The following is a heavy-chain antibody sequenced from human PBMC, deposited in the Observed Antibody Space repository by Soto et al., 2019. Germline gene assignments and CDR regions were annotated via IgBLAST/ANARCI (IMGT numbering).Heavy chain of an antibody. CDR3: AKDIEAHCGDKCYPLFDY. J-gene: IGHJ4*02. D-gene: IGHD2-21*01. V-gene: IGHV3-23*01. CDR1: GFTFSSYS. CDR2: ISGSGGST. Sequence: EVQLSESGGGLVQPGGSLRLSCAASGFTFSSYSLSWVRQAPGKGLEWVATISGSGGSTSYADSVNGRFTISRDNSKNTLYLQMNILTAEDAAVYYCAKDIEAHCGDKCYPLFDYWGQGTLVTVYS.